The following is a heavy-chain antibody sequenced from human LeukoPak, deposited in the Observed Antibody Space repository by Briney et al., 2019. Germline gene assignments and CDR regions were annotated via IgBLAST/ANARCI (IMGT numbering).Heavy chain of an antibody. V-gene: IGHV4-59*08. J-gene: IGHJ4*02. D-gene: IGHD6-6*01. Sequence: PSETLPLTCTVSGGSISSYYWSWIRQPPGKGLEWIGYIYYSGSTNYNPSLKSRVTISVDTSKNQFSLKLSSVTAADTAVYYCAKASIAARRLFYYFDYWGQGTLVTVSS. CDR1: GGSISSYY. CDR3: AKASIAARRLFYYFDY. CDR2: IYYSGST.